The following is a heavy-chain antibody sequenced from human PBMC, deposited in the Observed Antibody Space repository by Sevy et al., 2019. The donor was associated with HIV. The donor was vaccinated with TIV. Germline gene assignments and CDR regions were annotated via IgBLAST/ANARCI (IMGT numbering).Heavy chain of an antibody. J-gene: IGHJ4*02. CDR2: IKSKSDGGTA. Sequence: GGSLRLSCAASGFTFNNAWMSWVRQAPGKGLEWVGRIKSKSDGGTADYAAPVKGRFTISRDDSKNTLYLQMNSLKTEDTAVYYCTTGMTLVGRYSSAWYGKAHAPTDYWGQGTLVTVSS. D-gene: IGHD6-19*01. CDR1: GFTFNNAW. CDR3: TTGMTLVGRYSSAWYGKAHAPTDY. V-gene: IGHV3-15*01.